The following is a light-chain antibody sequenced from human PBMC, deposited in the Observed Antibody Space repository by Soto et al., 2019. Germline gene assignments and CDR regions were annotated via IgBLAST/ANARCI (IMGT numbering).Light chain of an antibody. CDR1: SSNIGAGYD. V-gene: IGLV1-40*01. CDR3: QSYGSSLSVV. Sequence: QSVLTQPPSVSGAPGQRVTLTCTGSSSNIGAGYDVHWYQQLPGPSPKLLIYGNSNRPEGVPDRCSGSKSGTSASLAITGLQADDEADDYCQSYGSSLSVVFGGGTKVTVL. CDR2: GNS. J-gene: IGLJ2*01.